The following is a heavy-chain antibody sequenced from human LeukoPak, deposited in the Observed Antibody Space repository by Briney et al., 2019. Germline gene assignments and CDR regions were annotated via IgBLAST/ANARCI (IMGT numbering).Heavy chain of an antibody. J-gene: IGHJ4*02. Sequence: KPSETLSLTCTVSGGSISSSTYYWGWIRQPPGKGLEWIGSIYYSGSTSYNPSLKSRVTISVDTSKNQFSLKLDSVTAADTAVYYCARNASDSGTSYLDYWGQGTLVTVSS. CDR3: ARNASDSGTSYLDY. CDR2: IYYSGST. V-gene: IGHV4-39*01. D-gene: IGHD1-26*01. CDR1: GGSISSSTYY.